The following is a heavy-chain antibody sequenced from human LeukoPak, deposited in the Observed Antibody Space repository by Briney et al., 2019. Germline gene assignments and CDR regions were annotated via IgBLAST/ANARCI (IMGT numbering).Heavy chain of an antibody. CDR3: ASTQLGGYPYYYYYYYMDV. V-gene: IGHV4-59*01. CDR1: GGSISSYY. CDR2: IYYSGST. Sequence: PSETLSLTCTVSGGSISSYYWSWIRQPPGKGLEWIGYIYYSGSTNYNPSLKSRVTISVDTSKNQFSLKLSSVTAADTAVYYCASTQLGGYPYYYYYYYMDVWGKGTTVTVSS. D-gene: IGHD5-12*01. J-gene: IGHJ6*03.